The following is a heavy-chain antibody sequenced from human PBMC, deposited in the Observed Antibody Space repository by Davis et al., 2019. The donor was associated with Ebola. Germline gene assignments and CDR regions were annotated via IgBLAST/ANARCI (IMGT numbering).Heavy chain of an antibody. CDR3: ARQDYDILTGSFDY. CDR2: IYYSGST. J-gene: IGHJ4*02. CDR1: GGSISSYY. Sequence: MPSETLSLTCTVSGGSISSYYWSWIRQPPGKGLEWIGYIYYSGSTNYNPSLKSRVTISVDTSKNQFSLKLSPVTAADTAVYYCARQDYDILTGSFDYWGQGTLVTVSS. V-gene: IGHV4-59*08. D-gene: IGHD3-9*01.